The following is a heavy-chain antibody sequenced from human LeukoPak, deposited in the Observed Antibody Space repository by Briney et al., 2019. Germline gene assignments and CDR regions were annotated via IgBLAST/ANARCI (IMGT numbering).Heavy chain of an antibody. J-gene: IGHJ4*02. V-gene: IGHV3-66*01. D-gene: IGHD4-17*01. CDR2: IYSGGSA. CDR3: ARDDGSYGDPHYFDY. Sequence: PGGSLRLSCAASGFTVSSNYMSWVRQAPGKGLEWVSVIYSGGSAYYADSVKGRFTISRDNSKNTLYLQMNSLRAEDTAVYYCARDDGSYGDPHYFDYWGQGTLVTVSS. CDR1: GFTVSSNY.